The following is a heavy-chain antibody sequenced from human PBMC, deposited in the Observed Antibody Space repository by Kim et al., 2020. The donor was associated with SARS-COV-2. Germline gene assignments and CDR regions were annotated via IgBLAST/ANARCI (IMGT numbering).Heavy chain of an antibody. CDR3: AKDQVPAATAATVVDY. CDR2: ISWNSGNI. CDR1: GFTFDDYA. Sequence: GGSLRLSCAASGFTFDDYAMHWVRQAPGKDLEWVSGISWNSGNIGYADSVKGRFSISRDNAKNSLYLQMNSLRAEDTALYYCAKDQVPAATAATVVDYWG. J-gene: IGHJ4*01. V-gene: IGHV3-9*01. D-gene: IGHD2-2*01.